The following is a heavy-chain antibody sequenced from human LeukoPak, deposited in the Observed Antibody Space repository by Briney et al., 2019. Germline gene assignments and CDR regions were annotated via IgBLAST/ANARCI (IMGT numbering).Heavy chain of an antibody. Sequence: PGGSLRPSCAASGFTFSSYAMHLVRQPPGKWLEWFSYISSSGSTIYYADSVKGRFTISRDNAKNSLYLQMNSLRAEDKAIYYCARESSPEDAFDIWGQGTMVTVSS. V-gene: IGHV3-48*03. CDR2: ISSSGSTI. CDR3: ARESSPEDAFDI. D-gene: IGHD1-14*01. J-gene: IGHJ3*02. CDR1: GFTFSSYA.